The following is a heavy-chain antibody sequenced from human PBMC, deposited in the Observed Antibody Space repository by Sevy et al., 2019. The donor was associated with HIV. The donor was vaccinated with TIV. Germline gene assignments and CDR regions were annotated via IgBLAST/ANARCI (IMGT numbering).Heavy chain of an antibody. V-gene: IGHV3-21*06. CDR1: GFPFSSYD. CDR3: ARDRGVPRTRGSYQYGMDV. D-gene: IGHD3-16*01. J-gene: IGHJ6*02. Sequence: GGSLRLSCTASGFPFSSYDMNWVRQAPGQGLEWISSISSSSNFVYQADSVRGRFTISRDNAKNSLFLQMNSLTVEETAVYYCARDRGVPRTRGSYQYGMDVWGQGTTVTVSS. CDR2: ISSSSNFV.